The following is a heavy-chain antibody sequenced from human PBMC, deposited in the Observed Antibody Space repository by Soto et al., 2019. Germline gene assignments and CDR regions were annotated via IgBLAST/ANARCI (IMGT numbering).Heavy chain of an antibody. CDR3: AHTTSEFGY. J-gene: IGHJ4*02. V-gene: IGHV2-5*01. CDR2: IYWHDDT. Sequence: QTTLKESGPTLVKPTQTLTLSCTFFGLLPCTSGVGVGWIRQSPGKSLEWLALIYWHDDTRYSPSLKSRLTITKDTSKNQVVLTMTNMDPVDTATYSCAHTTSEFGYWGQGTLVTVSS. CDR1: GLLPCTSGVG.